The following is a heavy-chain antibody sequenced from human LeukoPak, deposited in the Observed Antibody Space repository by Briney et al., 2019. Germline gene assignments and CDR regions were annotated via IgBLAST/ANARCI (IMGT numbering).Heavy chain of an antibody. D-gene: IGHD3-3*01. CDR2: IIPIVGTA. J-gene: IGHJ4*02. CDR3: AREGRYYDFWSGYIPRFSFDY. V-gene: IGHV1-69*06. CDR1: GYTFTSYY. Sequence: ASVTLSCKASGYTFTSYYMHWVRQAPGQGLEWMGGIIPIVGTANYAQKFQGRITITADKSTSTAYMELSSLRSEDTAVYYCAREGRYYDFWSGYIPRFSFDYWGQGTLVTVSS.